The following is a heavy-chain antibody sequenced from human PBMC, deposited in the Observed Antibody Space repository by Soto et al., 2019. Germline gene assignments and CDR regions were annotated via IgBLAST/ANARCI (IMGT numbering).Heavy chain of an antibody. D-gene: IGHD6-6*01. CDR1: GGSISTINW. CDR3: ARVSSSSAFGMDV. CDR2: IYQTGST. J-gene: IGHJ6*02. V-gene: IGHV4-4*02. Sequence: SETLSLTCAVSGGSISTINWWTWVRQPPGKGLDWIGEIYQTGSTSYDPSLESRVTISIDKSKNQFSLKLRSVTAADTAVYYCARVSSSSAFGMDVWGQGTTVTVSS.